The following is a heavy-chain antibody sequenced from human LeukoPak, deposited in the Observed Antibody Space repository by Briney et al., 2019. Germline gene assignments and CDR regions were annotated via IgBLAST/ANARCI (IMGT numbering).Heavy chain of an antibody. J-gene: IGHJ4*02. Sequence: GGSLRLSCAASGFTFSSYAMSWVRQAPGKGLEWVSGISHSGGSAYYADSVKGRFTISRDNSKNTLYLQMNSLRAEDTAVYYCAKDLYGSGSYYNPIGYWGQGTLVTVSS. CDR2: ISHSGGSA. D-gene: IGHD3-10*01. V-gene: IGHV3-23*01. CDR3: AKDLYGSGSYYNPIGY. CDR1: GFTFSSYA.